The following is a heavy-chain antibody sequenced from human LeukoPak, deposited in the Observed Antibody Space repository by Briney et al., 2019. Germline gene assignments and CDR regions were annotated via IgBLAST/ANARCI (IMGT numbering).Heavy chain of an antibody. CDR1: GGSIGGYS. CDR3: AREYIVGGTPYFYYADV. Sequence: SETLSLTCTGSGGSIGGYSWTWIRQSTGKGLEWIGRVFTSGITAYNPSLNSRVTMSVDTSDKHFSLNLASVTVADTAVYYCAREYIVGGTPYFYYADVWGKGTTVTVSS. V-gene: IGHV4-4*07. D-gene: IGHD1-26*01. J-gene: IGHJ6*03. CDR2: VFTSGIT.